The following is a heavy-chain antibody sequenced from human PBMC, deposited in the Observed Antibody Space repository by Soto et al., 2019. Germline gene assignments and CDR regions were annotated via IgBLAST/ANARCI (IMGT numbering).Heavy chain of an antibody. D-gene: IGHD3-22*01. CDR1: GYTLTELS. CDR3: ARDWITMIVVVHDAFDI. CDR2: FDPEDGET. V-gene: IGHV1-24*01. J-gene: IGHJ3*02. Sequence: ASVKVSCKVSGYTLTELSMHWVRQAPGKGLEWMGGFDPEDGETIYAQKFQGRVTMTEDTSTDTAYMELSSLRSEDTAVYYCARDWITMIVVVHDAFDIWGQGTMVTVSS.